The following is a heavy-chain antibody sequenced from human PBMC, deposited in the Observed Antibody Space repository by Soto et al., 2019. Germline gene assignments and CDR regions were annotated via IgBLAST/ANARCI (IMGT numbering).Heavy chain of an antibody. V-gene: IGHV3-23*01. CDR1: GFTFSSYA. J-gene: IGHJ1*01. Sequence: GGSLRLSCAASGFTFSSYAMSWVRQAPGKGLEWVSAISGSGGSTYYADSVKGRFTISRDNSKNTLYLQMNSLRAEDTAVYYCANGYCSSSSCYTEYFQHWGQGTLVTVSS. CDR3: ANGYCSSSSCYTEYFQH. CDR2: ISGSGGST. D-gene: IGHD2-2*02.